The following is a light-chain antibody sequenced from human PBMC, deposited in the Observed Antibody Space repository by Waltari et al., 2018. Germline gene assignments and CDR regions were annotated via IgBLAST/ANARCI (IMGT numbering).Light chain of an antibody. CDR1: QGIGSS. CDR3: QQARNFPWT. V-gene: IGKV1D-12*01. J-gene: IGKJ1*01. Sequence: DIQMTQSPSSVSASVGDRVNITGRASQGIGSSLAWYQQKPGKAPKLLIYSASALQSGVPSRFSGAQSGTEFTLTISSLLPEDFGTYYCQQARNFPWTFGQGTEVDVK. CDR2: SAS.